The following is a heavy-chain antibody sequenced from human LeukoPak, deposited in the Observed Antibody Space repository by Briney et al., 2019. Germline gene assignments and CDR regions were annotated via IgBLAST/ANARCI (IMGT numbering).Heavy chain of an antibody. V-gene: IGHV3-9*01. CDR3: TTKRLAVAATPEASDY. CDR2: ISWNSGSI. J-gene: IGHJ4*02. Sequence: GGSLRLSCAASGFTFDDYAMHWVRQAPGKGLEWVSGISWNSGSIGYADSVKGRFTISRDNAKNSLYLQMNSLKTEDTAVYYCTTKRLAVAATPEASDYWGQGTLVTVSS. D-gene: IGHD6-19*01. CDR1: GFTFDDYA.